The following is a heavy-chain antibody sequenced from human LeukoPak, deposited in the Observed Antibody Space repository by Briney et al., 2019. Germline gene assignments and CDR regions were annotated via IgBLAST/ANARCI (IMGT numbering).Heavy chain of an antibody. CDR3: ARDRYYYGSGSYPPGY. Sequence: ASVKDSCKASGYTFTGYYMHWVRQAPGQGLEWMGWINPNSGGTNYAQKFQGRVTMTGDTSISTAYMELSRLRSDDTAVYYCARDRYYYGSGSYPPGYWGQGTLVTVSS. V-gene: IGHV1-2*02. J-gene: IGHJ4*02. CDR2: INPNSGGT. D-gene: IGHD3-10*01. CDR1: GYTFTGYY.